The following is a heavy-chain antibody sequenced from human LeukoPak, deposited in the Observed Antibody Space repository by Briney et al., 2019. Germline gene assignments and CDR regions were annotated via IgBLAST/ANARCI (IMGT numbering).Heavy chain of an antibody. V-gene: IGHV3-66*01. J-gene: IGHJ4*02. CDR3: TKDPGYGLGIDFGDY. Sequence: GGSLRLSCAVSVFTISHNYMSWVRDAPGRGPECVSVIHSGGTTHYADSVKGRFTISRDNSNNSLFLQMDSLSADDTAVYHCTKDPGYGLGIDFGDYWGQGILVTVSS. D-gene: IGHD3-10*01. CDR1: VFTISHNY. CDR2: IHSGGTT.